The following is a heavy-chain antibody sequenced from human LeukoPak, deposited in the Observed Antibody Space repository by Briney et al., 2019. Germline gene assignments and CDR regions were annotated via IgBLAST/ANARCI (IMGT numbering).Heavy chain of an antibody. D-gene: IGHD1-26*01. CDR1: GFTFSSYS. CDR3: AKKAQYNGNYPLDY. CDR2: TSDRGDYT. J-gene: IGHJ4*02. Sequence: GGSLRLSCAASGFTFSSYSMNWVRQAPGKGLEWVSGTSDRGDYTYYADSVRGRFTISRDNSKNTLYLQMNSLRAEDTALYFCAKKAQYNGNYPLDYWGQGTLVTVSS. V-gene: IGHV3-23*01.